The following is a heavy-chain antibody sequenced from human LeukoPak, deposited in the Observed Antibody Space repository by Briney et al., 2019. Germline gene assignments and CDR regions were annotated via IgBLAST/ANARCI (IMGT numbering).Heavy chain of an antibody. D-gene: IGHD3-10*01. Sequence: QTGGSLRLSCAASGFTFSSYSMNWVRQAPGKGLEWVSYISSSSSTIYYADSVKGRFTISRDNAKNSLYLQTNSLRDEDTAVYYCARDLPMVRGGNRWHNWFDPWGQGTLVTVSS. CDR3: ARDLPMVRGGNRWHNWFDP. V-gene: IGHV3-48*02. J-gene: IGHJ5*02. CDR2: ISSSSSTI. CDR1: GFTFSSYS.